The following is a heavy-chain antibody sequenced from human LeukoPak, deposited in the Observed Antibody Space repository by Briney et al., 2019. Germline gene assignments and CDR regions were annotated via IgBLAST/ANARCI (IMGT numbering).Heavy chain of an antibody. CDR1: GFIVSTCF. V-gene: IGHV3-30-3*01. CDR3: ARERQDTIVHSGAFDI. Sequence: GGSLRLSCAASGFIVSTCFMHWVRQAPGKGLEWVSVIASGGSHTFYVESVKGRFTISRANSKSTLYLQMNSLTAEATAVYFCARERQDTIVHSGAFDIWGQGTMVTVSS. J-gene: IGHJ3*02. CDR2: IASGGSHT. D-gene: IGHD3-10*01.